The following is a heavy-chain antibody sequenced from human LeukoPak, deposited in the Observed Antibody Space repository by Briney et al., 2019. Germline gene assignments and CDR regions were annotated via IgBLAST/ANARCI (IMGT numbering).Heavy chain of an antibody. V-gene: IGHV4-59*01. D-gene: IGHD2-15*01. CDR1: GGSFSGYY. CDR3: ARGPSLIHSPH. Sequence: PSETLSLTCAVYGGSFSGYYWSWIRQPPGKGLEWIGYIYYSGSTNYNPSLKSRVTISVDTSKNQFSLKLSSVTAADTAVYYCARGPSLIHSPHWGQGTLVTVSS. CDR2: IYYSGST. J-gene: IGHJ4*02.